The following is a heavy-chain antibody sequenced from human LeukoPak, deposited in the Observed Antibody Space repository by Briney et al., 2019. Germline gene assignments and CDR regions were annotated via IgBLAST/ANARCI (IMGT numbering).Heavy chain of an antibody. Sequence: GGSLRLSCAASGFTFSTYSMNWVRQAPGKGLEWVSFISSSSSSIYYADSVKGRFTISRDNAKNSLYLQMNSLRAEDTAVYYCARDSRHFDILTGYGGYYFDYWGQGTLVTVSS. CDR2: ISSSSSSI. V-gene: IGHV3-21*01. CDR3: ARDSRHFDILTGYGGYYFDY. D-gene: IGHD3-9*01. CDR1: GFTFSTYS. J-gene: IGHJ4*02.